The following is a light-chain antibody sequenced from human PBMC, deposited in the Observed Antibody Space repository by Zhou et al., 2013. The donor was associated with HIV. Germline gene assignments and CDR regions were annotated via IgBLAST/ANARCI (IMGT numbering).Light chain of an antibody. CDR2: DAS. Sequence: ETVLTQSPATLSLSPGERATLSCRASQSVGTYLAWYQHKPGQAPRLLISDASNRATGIPDRFSGSGSGTVFTLTIRRLEPEDFGVYYCHQYGDLAGTFGQGTRVQIK. CDR3: HQYGDLAGT. J-gene: IGKJ1*01. V-gene: IGKV3-11*01. CDR1: QSVGTY.